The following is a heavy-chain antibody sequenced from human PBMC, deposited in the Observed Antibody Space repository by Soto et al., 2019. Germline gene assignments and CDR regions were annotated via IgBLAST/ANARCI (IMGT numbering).Heavy chain of an antibody. Sequence: PSETLCLTCSVSGESLSSGGYYWSWIRHHPGKGLEWIGYIYDTESAYYNPSLKSRVTISMDTSENHFAMRLTSVTAADSAVYYCARASSSSSADDSWGQGLQVTRLL. CDR3: ARASSSSSADDS. CDR1: GESLSSGGYY. J-gene: IGHJ4*02. CDR2: IYDTESA. V-gene: IGHV4-31*03. D-gene: IGHD6-6*01.